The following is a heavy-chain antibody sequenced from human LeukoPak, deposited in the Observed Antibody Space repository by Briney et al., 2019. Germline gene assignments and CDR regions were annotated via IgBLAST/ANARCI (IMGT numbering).Heavy chain of an antibody. CDR1: GGSFSGYY. Sequence: PSETLSLTCAVYGGSFSGYYWSWIRQPPGKGPEWIGEINHSGSTNYNPSLKSRVTISVDTSKNQFSLKLSSVTAADTAVYYCARGSSAGRLYNWFDPWGQGTLVTVSS. J-gene: IGHJ5*02. D-gene: IGHD6-6*01. CDR3: ARGSSAGRLYNWFDP. CDR2: INHSGST. V-gene: IGHV4-34*01.